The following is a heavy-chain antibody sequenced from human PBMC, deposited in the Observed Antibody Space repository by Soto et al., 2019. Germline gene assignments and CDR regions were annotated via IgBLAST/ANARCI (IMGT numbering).Heavy chain of an antibody. CDR2: VYLSGHT. Sequence: PSETLSLTCTASGYSVTSGSYCCWFRQPPEKGLEWIGSVYLSGHTYHNPSLMSRVTISIDTSKNQFYLKLTSVTAANTAVYCWARARIGVCGSIVDFWGLGTLVTVSS. J-gene: IGHJ4*02. CDR3: ARARIGVCGSIVDF. V-gene: IGHV4-38-2*02. D-gene: IGHD2-15*01. CDR1: GYSVTSGSY.